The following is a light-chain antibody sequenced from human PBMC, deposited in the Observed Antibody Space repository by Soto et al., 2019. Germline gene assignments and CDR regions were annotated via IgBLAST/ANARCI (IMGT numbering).Light chain of an antibody. J-gene: IGLJ2*01. CDR3: SSYTSSSTLV. CDR1: SSDVGGYNY. Sequence: QSALTQPASVSGSPGQSITISCTGTSSDVGGYNYVSWYQHHPAKAPKVMIYEVSNRPSGISNRFSGSKAGNTASLTISGLQAEDEADYYCSSYTSSSTLVFGGGTKLTVL. CDR2: EVS. V-gene: IGLV2-14*01.